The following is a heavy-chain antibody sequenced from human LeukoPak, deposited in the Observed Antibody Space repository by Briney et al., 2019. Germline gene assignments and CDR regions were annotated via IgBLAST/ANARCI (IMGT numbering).Heavy chain of an antibody. D-gene: IGHD3-10*01. V-gene: IGHV3-30*03. Sequence: GGSLRLSCAGSGFTFSGYGMHWVRQAPGKGPEWVAVISYDGYIKKYADSVKGRFTISRDNSKNTLYLQMNSLRAEDTAVYYCARDFLDYYGSGSLDYWGQGTLVTVSS. CDR2: ISYDGYIK. CDR3: ARDFLDYYGSGSLDY. J-gene: IGHJ4*02. CDR1: GFTFSGYG.